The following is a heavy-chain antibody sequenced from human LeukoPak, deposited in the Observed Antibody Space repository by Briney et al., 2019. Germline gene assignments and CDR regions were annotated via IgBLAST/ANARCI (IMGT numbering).Heavy chain of an antibody. D-gene: IGHD3-22*01. Sequence: GGSLRLSCAASGFTFSSYSMNWVRQAPGEGLEWVSSISSSSSYIYYADSVKGRFTISRDNAKNSLYLQMNSLRAEDTAVYYCARGHDSSGYSHWGQGTLVTVSS. CDR1: GFTFSSYS. CDR2: ISSSSSYI. V-gene: IGHV3-21*01. CDR3: ARGHDSSGYSH. J-gene: IGHJ4*02.